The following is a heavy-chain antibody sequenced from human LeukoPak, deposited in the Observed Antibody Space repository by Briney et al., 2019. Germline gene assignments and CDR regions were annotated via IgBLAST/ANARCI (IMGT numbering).Heavy chain of an antibody. Sequence: GGSLRLSCAASGFTFSSYAMHWVRQAPGKGLEWVAVISYDGSNKYYADSVKGRFTISRDNSKNTLYLQMNSLRAEDTAVYYCARTYYYDSSGYYYPIDYWGQGTLITVSS. CDR1: GFTFSSYA. CDR3: ARTYYYDSSGYYYPIDY. CDR2: ISYDGSNK. J-gene: IGHJ4*02. V-gene: IGHV3-30-3*01. D-gene: IGHD3-22*01.